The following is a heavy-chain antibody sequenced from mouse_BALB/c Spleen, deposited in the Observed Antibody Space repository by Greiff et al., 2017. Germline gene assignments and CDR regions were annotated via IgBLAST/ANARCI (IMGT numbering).Heavy chain of an antibody. Sequence: QVQLKESGAELAKPGASVKMSCKASGYTFTSYWMHWVKQRPGQGLEWIGYINPSTGYTEYNQKFKDKATLTADKSSSTAYMQLSSLTSEDSAVYYCAREETGTGFAYWGQGTLVTVSA. J-gene: IGHJ3*01. D-gene: IGHD4-1*01. V-gene: IGHV1-7*01. CDR3: AREETGTGFAY. CDR1: GYTFTSYW. CDR2: INPSTGYT.